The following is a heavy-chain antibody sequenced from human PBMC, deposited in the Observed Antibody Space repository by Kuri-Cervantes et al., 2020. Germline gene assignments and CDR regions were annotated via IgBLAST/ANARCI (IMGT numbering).Heavy chain of an antibody. Sequence: GGSLRLSCAASGFTFDDYAMHWVRQAPGKGLEWVSGISWNSGSIGYADSVKGRFTISRDNSKNTLYLQMNSLRAEDTAVYYCAKTPPEDFDYWGQGTLVTVSS. J-gene: IGHJ4*02. CDR1: GFTFDDYA. V-gene: IGHV3-9*01. CDR2: ISWNSGSI. CDR3: AKTPPEDFDY.